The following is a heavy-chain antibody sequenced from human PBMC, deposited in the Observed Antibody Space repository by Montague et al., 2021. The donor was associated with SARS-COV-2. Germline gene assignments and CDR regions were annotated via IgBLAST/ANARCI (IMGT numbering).Heavy chain of an antibody. V-gene: IGHV4-31*03. CDR2: LYYNGMT. J-gene: IGHJ4*02. D-gene: IGHD1-14*01. CDR1: GGSITSGGYY. Sequence: PSLTCRVSGGSITSGGYYWTWIRQRPGGDLEWLGYLYYNGMTHYSPSLKSRASFSLDTSKNQFSLKLTSATATDLALYFCVSSLPGNQFQFDYWGQGALVTVSS. CDR3: VSSLPGNQFQFDY.